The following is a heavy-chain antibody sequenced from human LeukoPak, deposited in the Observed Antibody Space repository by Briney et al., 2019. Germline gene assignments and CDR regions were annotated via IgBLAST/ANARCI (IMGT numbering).Heavy chain of an antibody. Sequence: PGGSLRLSCAASGFTFSSCEMNWVRQAPGKGLEWVSYISSSGSTIYYADSVKGRFTISRDNAKNSLYLQMNSLRAEDTAVYYCARGGTWFGELLNYYYYMDVWGKGTTVTVSS. CDR3: ARGGTWFGELLNYYYYMDV. CDR1: GFTFSSCE. CDR2: ISSSGSTI. J-gene: IGHJ6*03. D-gene: IGHD3-10*01. V-gene: IGHV3-48*03.